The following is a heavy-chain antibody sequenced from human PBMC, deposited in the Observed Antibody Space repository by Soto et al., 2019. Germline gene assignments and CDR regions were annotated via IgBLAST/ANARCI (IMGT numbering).Heavy chain of an antibody. J-gene: IGHJ4*02. CDR3: AKHTYDNACDY. Sequence: QTGGSLRLSCAASGFTFSSYAMHWVRQAPGKGLEWAGLISHDGRDKYYADSVKGRFTISRDDSRNTLYLQMNSLTTEDTGLYYCAKHTYDNACDYWGQGSLVTVSS. D-gene: IGHD2-21*01. CDR2: ISHDGRDK. V-gene: IGHV3-30-3*02. CDR1: GFTFSSYA.